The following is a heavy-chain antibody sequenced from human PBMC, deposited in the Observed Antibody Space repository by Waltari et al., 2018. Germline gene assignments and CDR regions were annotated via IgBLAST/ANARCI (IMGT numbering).Heavy chain of an antibody. CDR3: AKLGDCGGDCSLGGYFQH. CDR2: ISGSGGST. Sequence: EVQLVESGGGLVQPGGSLRLSCAASGFTFSSYAMSWVRQAPGKGLEWVSAISGSGGSTYYADSVKGRFTISRDNSKNTLYLQMNSLRAEDTAVYYCAKLGDCGGDCSLGGYFQHWARAPWSPSPQ. CDR1: GFTFSSYA. D-gene: IGHD2-21*01. J-gene: IGHJ1*01. V-gene: IGHV3-23*04.